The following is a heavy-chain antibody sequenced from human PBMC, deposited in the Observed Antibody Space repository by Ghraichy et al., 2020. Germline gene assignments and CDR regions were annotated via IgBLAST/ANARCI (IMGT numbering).Heavy chain of an antibody. V-gene: IGHV3-21*01. CDR1: GFTFSSYS. J-gene: IGHJ6*02. D-gene: IGHD6-19*01. CDR2: ISSSSSYI. Sequence: GGSLRLSCAASGFTFSSYSMNWVRQAPGKGLEWVSSISSSSSYIYYADSVKGRFTISRDNAKNSLYLQMNSLRAEDTAVYYCARGSSGRYYYYGMDVWGQGTTVTVSS. CDR3: ARGSSGRYYYYGMDV.